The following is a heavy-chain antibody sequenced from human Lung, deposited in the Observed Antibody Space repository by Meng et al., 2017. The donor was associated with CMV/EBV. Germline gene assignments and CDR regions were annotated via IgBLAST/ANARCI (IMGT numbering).Heavy chain of an antibody. CDR1: GGFISSSSW. Sequence: SETLSLXCAVSGGFISSSSWWSWVRQPPGKGLEWIGEIHHSGRTKYNPSLKSRVIISVDKSKNQFTLNLSSVTAADTAVYFCAREYCSATSCYLVASGGMDVWXQETTVTVSS. D-gene: IGHD2-2*01. J-gene: IGHJ6*02. CDR2: IHHSGRT. CDR3: AREYCSATSCYLVASGGMDV. V-gene: IGHV4-4*02.